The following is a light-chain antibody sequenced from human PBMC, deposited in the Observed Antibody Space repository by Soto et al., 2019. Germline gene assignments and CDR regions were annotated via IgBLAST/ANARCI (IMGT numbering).Light chain of an antibody. CDR3: RQYGTSLGFP. J-gene: IGKJ4*01. Sequence: ETVLTHSPGALSLSPGERATLSCRAIQSVSSNLLAWYQEKPGQAPRLLIFGASRRATGIPDRFSGSGSGTDFTLTITRLEPEDFAVYYCRQYGTSLGFPVGGGTKVDIK. CDR2: GAS. CDR1: QSVSSNL. V-gene: IGKV3-20*01.